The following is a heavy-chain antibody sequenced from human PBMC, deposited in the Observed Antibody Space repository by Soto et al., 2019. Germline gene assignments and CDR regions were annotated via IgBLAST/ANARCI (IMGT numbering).Heavy chain of an antibody. Sequence: QVQLVQSGAEVKKPGSSVKVSCKASGGTFSSYAISWVRQAPGQGLEWMGGIIPIFGTANYAQKFQGRVTITADESASTAYMELSGLRSEDTAVYYCAPSLGELSYRGYYYYDMDVWGQGTTVTVSS. CDR2: IIPIFGTA. CDR3: APSLGELSYRGYYYYDMDV. CDR1: GGTFSSYA. D-gene: IGHD3-10*01. V-gene: IGHV1-69*01. J-gene: IGHJ6*02.